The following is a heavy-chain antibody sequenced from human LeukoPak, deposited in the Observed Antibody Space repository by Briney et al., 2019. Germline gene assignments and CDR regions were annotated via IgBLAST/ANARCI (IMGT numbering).Heavy chain of an antibody. D-gene: IGHD6-19*01. V-gene: IGHV3-11*04. CDR1: GFTFSDYY. CDR3: ARTPFAVAGTAYYYYYMDV. CDR2: ISSSGGTI. Sequence: PGGSLRLSCAASGFTFSDYYMSWIRQAPGKGLEWVSYISSSGGTIYYADSVKGRFTISRDNAKNSLYLQMNSLRAEDTAVYYCARTPFAVAGTAYYYYYMDVWGKGTTVTVSS. J-gene: IGHJ6*03.